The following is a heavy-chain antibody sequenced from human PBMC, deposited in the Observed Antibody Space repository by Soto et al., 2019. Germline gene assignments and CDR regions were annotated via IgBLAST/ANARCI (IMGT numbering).Heavy chain of an antibody. CDR3: ARSNFGDYAPPKTKWFDP. CDR1: GGTFSSYA. CDR2: IIPIFGTA. D-gene: IGHD4-17*01. V-gene: IGHV1-69*13. Sequence: SVKVSCKASGGTFSSYAISWVRQAPGQGLEWMGGIIPIFGTANYAQKFQGRVTITADESTSTAYMELSSLRSDDTAVYYCARSNFGDYAPPKTKWFDPWGQGTLVTVSS. J-gene: IGHJ5*02.